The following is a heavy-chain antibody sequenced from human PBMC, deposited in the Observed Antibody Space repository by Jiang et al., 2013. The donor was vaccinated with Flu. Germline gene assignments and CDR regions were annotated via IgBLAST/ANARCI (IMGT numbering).Heavy chain of an antibody. J-gene: IGHJ6*02. CDR3: ARGGRSSSWYGRRDYYYYGLDV. CDR2: FYHSGGI. CDR1: GGSISSYY. V-gene: IGHV4-59*01. Sequence: VKPSETLSLTCTVPGGSISSYYWHWIRQPPGKGLEWLGYFYHSGGINYNPSLKSRVTISVDTSKKQFSLKLNSMTAADTAVYYCARGGRSSSWYGRRDYYYYGLDVWGPGTTVTVSS. D-gene: IGHD6-13*01.